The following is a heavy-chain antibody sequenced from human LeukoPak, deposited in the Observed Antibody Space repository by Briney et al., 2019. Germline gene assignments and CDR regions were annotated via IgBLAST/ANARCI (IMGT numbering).Heavy chain of an antibody. CDR2: IIPIFGTA. D-gene: IGHD3-16*01. J-gene: IGHJ6*03. CDR3: ARRPIMDGLIYYYYYMDV. CDR1: GGTFSSYA. Sequence: ASVKVSCKASGGTFSSYAISWVRQAPGQGLEWMGGIIPIFGTANYAQKFQGRVTITADESTSTAYMELSSLRSEDTAVYYCARRPIMDGLIYYYYYMDVWGKGTTVTVSS. V-gene: IGHV1-69*13.